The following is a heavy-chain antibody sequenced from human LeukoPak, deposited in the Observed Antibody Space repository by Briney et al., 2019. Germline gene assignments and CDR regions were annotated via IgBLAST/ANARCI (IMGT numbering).Heavy chain of an antibody. CDR1: GFTFSNYA. D-gene: IGHD4-17*01. CDR2: ISYDGSNK. Sequence: HPGRPLRLYCAASGFTFSNYAMHWVRQAPGKGLEWVAVISYDGSNKYYADSVKGRFTLSRDNSKNTLSLQMNSLRAEDTAVYYCAKMGDFGDFVVGSSFLDYWGQGTLVTVSS. CDR3: AKMGDFGDFVVGSSFLDY. V-gene: IGHV3-30*18. J-gene: IGHJ4*02.